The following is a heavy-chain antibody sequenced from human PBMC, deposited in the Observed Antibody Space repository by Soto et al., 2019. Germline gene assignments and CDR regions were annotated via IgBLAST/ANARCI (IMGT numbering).Heavy chain of an antibody. J-gene: IGHJ4*02. Sequence: PSETQSVTCTVSGGCIISGGYYWSWIRKPPGKGLEWIGYIYYSGSTNYNPSLKSRVTISVDTSKNQFSLKLSSVTAADTAVYYCARDFRYYYDSSGYSDYFDYWGQGTLVTVS. CDR2: IYYSGST. V-gene: IGHV4-61*08. D-gene: IGHD3-22*01. CDR1: GGCIISGGYY. CDR3: ARDFRYYYDSSGYSDYFDY.